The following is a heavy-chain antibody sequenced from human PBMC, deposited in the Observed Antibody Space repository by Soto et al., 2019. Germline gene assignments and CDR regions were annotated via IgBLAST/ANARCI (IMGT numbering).Heavy chain of an antibody. CDR1: GFTFSSYS. D-gene: IGHD1-26*01. V-gene: IGHV3-21*01. J-gene: IGHJ6*02. CDR2: ISSSSSYI. Sequence: GGSLRLSCAASGFTFSSYSMNWVRQAPGKGLEWVSSISSSSSYIYYADSVKGRFTISRDNAKNSLYLQMNSLRAEDTAVYYCARDRLVGALGYYYGMDVWGQGTTVTVSS. CDR3: ARDRLVGALGYYYGMDV.